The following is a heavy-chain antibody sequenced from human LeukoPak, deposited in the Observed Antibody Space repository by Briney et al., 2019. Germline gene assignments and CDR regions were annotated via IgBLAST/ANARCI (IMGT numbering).Heavy chain of an antibody. CDR2: INPNSGGT. J-gene: IGHJ3*02. Sequence: ASVKVSCXASGYAFTAYYIHRVRQAPGQGLEWVGRINPNSGGTNYAQKFQGRVTMTRDTSITTAFMELSRLTFDDTAMYFCARDNSNDAFDIWGQGTMVTVSS. CDR1: GYAFTAYY. CDR3: ARDNSNDAFDI. V-gene: IGHV1-2*06. D-gene: IGHD1-20*01.